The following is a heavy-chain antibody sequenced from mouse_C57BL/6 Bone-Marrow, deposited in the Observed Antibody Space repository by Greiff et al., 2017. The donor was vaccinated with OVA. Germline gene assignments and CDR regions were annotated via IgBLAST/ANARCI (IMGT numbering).Heavy chain of an antibody. Sequence: EVKVVESGGGLVQPKGSLKLSCAASGFSFNTYAMNWVRQAPGKGLEWVARIRSKSNNYATYYADSVKDRFTISRDDSESMLYLQMNNLKTEDTAMYYCVRGGGSSYERYFDVWGTGTTVTVSS. D-gene: IGHD1-1*01. CDR1: GFSFNTYA. CDR3: VRGGGSSYERYFDV. CDR2: IRSKSNNYAT. J-gene: IGHJ1*03. V-gene: IGHV10-1*01.